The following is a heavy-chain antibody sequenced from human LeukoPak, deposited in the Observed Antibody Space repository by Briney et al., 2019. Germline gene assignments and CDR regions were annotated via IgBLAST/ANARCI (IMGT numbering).Heavy chain of an antibody. J-gene: IGHJ3*02. V-gene: IGHV4-59*01. Sequence: SETLSLTCSVSGGSFSSSFWSWIRQPPGKGLEWIGHIYYSGSTNYNPSLKSRVTISVDTSKNHFSLKVTSATAADTAVYYCARVGPTDDYGDSHDAFDIWGQGTLVAVSS. CDR3: ARVGPTDDYGDSHDAFDI. D-gene: IGHD4-17*01. CDR1: GGSFSSSF. CDR2: IYYSGST.